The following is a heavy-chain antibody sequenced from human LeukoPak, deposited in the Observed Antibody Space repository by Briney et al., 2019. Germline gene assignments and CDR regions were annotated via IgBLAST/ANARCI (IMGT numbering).Heavy chain of an antibody. V-gene: IGHV3-30*02. CDR3: AKDPTTVVITYFDY. Sequence: PGGSLRLSCAASGFTFSSYGMHWVRRAPGKGLEWVAFIRYDGSNKYYADSVKGRFTISRDNSKNTLYLQMNSLRAEGTAVYYCAKDPTTVVITYFDYWGQGTLVTVSS. D-gene: IGHD4-23*01. CDR2: IRYDGSNK. J-gene: IGHJ4*02. CDR1: GFTFSSYG.